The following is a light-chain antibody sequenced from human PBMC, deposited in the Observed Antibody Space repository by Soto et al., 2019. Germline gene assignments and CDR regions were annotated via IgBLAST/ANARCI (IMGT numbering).Light chain of an antibody. Sequence: DIQRTQSPSTLSASVGDRVRITCRASQSISSWLAWYQQKPGKAPKLLIYKASSLESGVPSRFSGSGSGTDFTLTISSLQPDDFATEYCQQSYVTPAFGQGTKVDIK. J-gene: IGKJ1*01. CDR1: QSISSW. CDR3: QQSYVTPA. V-gene: IGKV1-5*03. CDR2: KAS.